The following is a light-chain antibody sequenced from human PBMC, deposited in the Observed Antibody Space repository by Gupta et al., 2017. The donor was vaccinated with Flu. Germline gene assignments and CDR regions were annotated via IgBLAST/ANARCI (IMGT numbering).Light chain of an antibody. J-gene: IGKJ1*01. Sequence: IEMTQSPSTLSASVGDRVSITCRARQSISSWLAWYQQKPGEAPKLLIYKASSLESGVPSRFSGSGSGTEFTLTISSLQPDDFATYYCQQYDGDWAFGQGTKVEIK. CDR3: QQYDGDWA. CDR2: KAS. V-gene: IGKV1-5*03. CDR1: QSISSW.